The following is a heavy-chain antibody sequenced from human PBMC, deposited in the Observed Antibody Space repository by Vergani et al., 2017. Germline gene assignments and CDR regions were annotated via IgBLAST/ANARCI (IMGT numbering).Heavy chain of an antibody. CDR3: ARDNKQLRPRAFDL. CDR1: GASIHNDFYY. J-gene: IGHJ3*01. Sequence: QVQLQESGPGLVKPSQTLSLTCTVSGASIHNDFYYWHWIRQPAGKGLEWIGRIYVSGITDYNSSLQSRVSMSVDTSKNQFSLTLTSVTAADTAVYYCARDNKQLRPRAFDLWGQGKMVTVS. D-gene: IGHD4-23*01. V-gene: IGHV4-61*02. CDR2: IYVSGIT.